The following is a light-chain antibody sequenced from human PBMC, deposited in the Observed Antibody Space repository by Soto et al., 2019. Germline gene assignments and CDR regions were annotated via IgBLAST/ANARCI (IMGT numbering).Light chain of an antibody. CDR2: AAS. J-gene: IGKJ3*01. CDR3: QKHNGAPFT. V-gene: IGKV1-27*01. Sequence: DLQMTQSPSSLSASIGDSVTITCRASQGITNYLAWYQQKPGKVPKLLIYAASTLQSGVPSRFSGSGSGTDFTLTMSSLQPEDVATYYCQKHNGAPFTFGPGTKVDIK. CDR1: QGITNY.